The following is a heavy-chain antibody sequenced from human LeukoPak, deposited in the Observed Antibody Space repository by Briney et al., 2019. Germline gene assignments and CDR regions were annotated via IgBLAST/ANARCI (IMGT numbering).Heavy chain of an antibody. CDR3: ARDRSDGSGSYYAPGYYYYYMDV. D-gene: IGHD3-10*01. CDR2: INPSGGST. CDR1: GYTFTSYD. Sequence: ASVKVSCKASGYTFTSYDINWVRQAPGQGLEWMGIINPSGGSTSYAQKFQGRVTMTRDTSTSTVYMELSSLRSEDTAVYYCARDRSDGSGSYYAPGYYYYYMDVWGKGTTVTISS. J-gene: IGHJ6*03. V-gene: IGHV1-46*01.